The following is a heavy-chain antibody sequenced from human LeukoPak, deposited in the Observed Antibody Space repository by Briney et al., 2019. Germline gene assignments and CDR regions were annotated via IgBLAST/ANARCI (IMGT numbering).Heavy chain of an antibody. V-gene: IGHV1-18*01. CDR3: ASLEGYYYDSSGTDAFDI. J-gene: IGHJ3*02. CDR2: ISAYNGNT. D-gene: IGHD3-22*01. Sequence: GASVKLSCTASGYTFTSYGISWDRQAPGQRLEKMGWISAYNGNTNYAKKLQGRVTMTTDTSKSTAYMELRSLRSEDTAVYYCASLEGYYYDSSGTDAFDIWGQGTMVTVSS. CDR1: GYTFTSYG.